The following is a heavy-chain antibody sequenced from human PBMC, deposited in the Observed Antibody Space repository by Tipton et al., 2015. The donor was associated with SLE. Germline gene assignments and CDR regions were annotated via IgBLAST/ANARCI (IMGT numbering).Heavy chain of an antibody. CDR2: IHSDGRP. CDR3: ARVQYSSGSYFFDY. D-gene: IGHD6-19*01. V-gene: IGHV3-66*02. Sequence: SLRLSCAASGFAVNNNYMSWVRQAPGKGLEWVSVIHSDGRPYYADSVKGRFTISRDNAKNSLYLQMNSLREDDTAVYYCARVQYSSGSYFFDYWGQGTLVTVSS. CDR1: GFAVNNNY. J-gene: IGHJ4*02.